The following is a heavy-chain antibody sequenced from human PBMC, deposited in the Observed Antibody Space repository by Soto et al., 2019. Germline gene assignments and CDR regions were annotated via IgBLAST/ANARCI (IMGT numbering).Heavy chain of an antibody. CDR3: ANNPGAVWLVRGSYYDYGMDV. Sequence: GGSLRLSCVASGFTFNDYGMHWVRQAPGKGLEWVAVVSYDGSDKYYADSVKGRFTISRDNSMNTLYLQMNSLRPEDTAVYHCANNPGAVWLVRGSYYDYGMDVWGQGTTVTVSS. V-gene: IGHV3-30*18. CDR1: GFTFNDYG. J-gene: IGHJ6*02. CDR2: VSYDGSDK. D-gene: IGHD6-19*01.